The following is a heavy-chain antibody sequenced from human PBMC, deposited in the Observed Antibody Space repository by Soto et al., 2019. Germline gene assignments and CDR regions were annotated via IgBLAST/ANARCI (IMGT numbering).Heavy chain of an antibody. D-gene: IGHD2-15*01. CDR2: INAGNGNT. Sequence: GASVKVSCKASGYNFTSYAMHWVRQAPGKRLEWMGWINAGNGNTKYSQKFQGRVTITRDTSASTAYMELSILRSEDTALYYCARDTTTSRYCSGGSCHPGTGYFKHWGQGTLVTVSS. CDR1: GYNFTSYA. V-gene: IGHV1-3*01. J-gene: IGHJ1*01. CDR3: ARDTTTSRYCSGGSCHPGTGYFKH.